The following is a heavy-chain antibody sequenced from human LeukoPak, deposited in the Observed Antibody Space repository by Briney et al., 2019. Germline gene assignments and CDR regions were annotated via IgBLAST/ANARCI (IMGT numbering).Heavy chain of an antibody. CDR1: GFTFSSYG. D-gene: IGHD3-3*01. V-gene: IGHV3-30*02. CDR2: IRYDGSIK. Sequence: GGSLRLSCAASGFTFSSYGMHWVRQAPGKGLDWVAFIRYDGSIKDYADSVKGRFTISRDNSRNTLYLQMNSLRAEDTAIYYCAKVSPINPSGYLDYWGQGTLVTVSS. J-gene: IGHJ4*02. CDR3: AKVSPINPSGYLDY.